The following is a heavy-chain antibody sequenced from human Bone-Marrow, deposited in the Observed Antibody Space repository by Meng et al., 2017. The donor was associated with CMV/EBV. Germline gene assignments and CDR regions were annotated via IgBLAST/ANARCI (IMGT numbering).Heavy chain of an antibody. CDR1: GDSVSSNSAA. D-gene: IGHD6-13*01. CDR2: TYYRSKWYN. CDR3: ARVGSAYSSSWDYYYYGMDV. J-gene: IGHJ6*02. Sequence: SETLSLTCAISGDSVSSNSAAWNWIRQSPSRGLEWLGRTYYRSKWYNDYAVSVKSRITINPDTSKNQFSLQLNSVTPEDTAVYYCARVGSAYSSSWDYYYYGMDVWGQGTTVTVSS. V-gene: IGHV6-1*01.